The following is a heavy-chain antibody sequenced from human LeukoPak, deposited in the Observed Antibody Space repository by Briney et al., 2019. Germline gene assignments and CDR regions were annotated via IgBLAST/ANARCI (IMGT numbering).Heavy chain of an antibody. J-gene: IGHJ4*02. V-gene: IGHV1-46*01. Sequence: ASVKVSCKASGYTFTSYYMHWVRQAPGQGLEWMGIINPSGGSTSYAQKFQGRVTMTRDTSISTAYMELSRLRSDDTAVYYCARDGYLNLPCIHWGRGTLVAVCS. CDR3: ARDGYLNLPCIH. D-gene: IGHD1-1*01. CDR1: GYTFTSYY. CDR2: INPSGGST.